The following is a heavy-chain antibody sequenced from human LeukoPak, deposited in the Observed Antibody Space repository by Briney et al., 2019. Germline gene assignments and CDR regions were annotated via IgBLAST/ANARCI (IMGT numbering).Heavy chain of an antibody. V-gene: IGHV5-51*01. CDR2: IYPGDSDT. D-gene: IGHD6-13*01. CDR3: ARNGRAGYRSSWYDY. Sequence: GESLKISRKGSGHTFRNYWIVWVGQMPGKGLEWMGIIYPGDSDTRYSPSFRGQVTISADKSISSAYLQWSRLKASDTAMYYCARNGRAGYRSSWYDYWGQGTLVTVSS. J-gene: IGHJ4*02. CDR1: GHTFRNYW.